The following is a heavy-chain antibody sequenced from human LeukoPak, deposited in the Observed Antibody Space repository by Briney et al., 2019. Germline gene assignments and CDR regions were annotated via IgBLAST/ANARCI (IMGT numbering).Heavy chain of an antibody. CDR3: VRGGGYSFGLGDY. D-gene: IGHD5-18*01. CDR2: VNGDGSTI. CDR1: GFTFRSYW. Sequence: GGSLRLSCAASGFTFRSYWMQWVRQVPGKGLVWVSRVNGDGSTISYADSVKGRFTISRDNAKNTVNLQMNGLRAEDTAVYYCVRGGGYSFGLGDYWGQGTLVTVS. J-gene: IGHJ4*02. V-gene: IGHV3-74*01.